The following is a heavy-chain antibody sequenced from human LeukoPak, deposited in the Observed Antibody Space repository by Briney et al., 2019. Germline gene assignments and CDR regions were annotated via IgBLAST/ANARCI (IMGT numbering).Heavy chain of an antibody. CDR3: AMNWNCDY. V-gene: IGHV3-64D*09. D-gene: IGHD1-1*01. J-gene: IGHJ4*02. Sequence: TGGSLRLSCSASGFTFSNYALAWVRQAPGKGLEYVSVITNNGVSTYYADSVKGRFTISRDNSKRTLCLQMSSLRAEDTAMYYCAMNWNCDYWGQGTLVTVSS. CDR1: GFTFSNYA. CDR2: ITNNGVST.